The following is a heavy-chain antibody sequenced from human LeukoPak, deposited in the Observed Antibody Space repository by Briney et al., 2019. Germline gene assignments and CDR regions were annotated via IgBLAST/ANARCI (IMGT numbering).Heavy chain of an antibody. D-gene: IGHD5-24*01. CDR1: GGSFSGYY. CDR3: ARTGGTNGYNPYYYYMDV. V-gene: IGHV4-34*01. J-gene: IGHJ6*03. Sequence: SETLSLTCAVYGGSFSGYYWSWIRQPPGKGLEWIGEINHSGSTNYNPSLKSRVTISVDTSKNQFSLKLSSVTAADTAVYYCARTGGTNGYNPYYYYMDVWGKGTTVTVSS. CDR2: INHSGST.